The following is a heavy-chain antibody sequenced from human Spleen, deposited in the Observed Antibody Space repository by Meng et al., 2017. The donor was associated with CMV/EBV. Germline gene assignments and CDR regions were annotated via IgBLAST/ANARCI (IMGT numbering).Heavy chain of an antibody. CDR1: SISTSNW. Sequence: SISTSNWWSWVRQSPGKGLEWIGDIYHSGTTNFNPSLKSRVTISLDKSKNQFSLKLTSVTAADTAVYYCARSLRFLEYLSEYYFDCWGQGTLVTVSS. V-gene: IGHV4-4*02. D-gene: IGHD3-3*01. J-gene: IGHJ4*02. CDR3: ARSLRFLEYLSEYYFDC. CDR2: IYHSGTT.